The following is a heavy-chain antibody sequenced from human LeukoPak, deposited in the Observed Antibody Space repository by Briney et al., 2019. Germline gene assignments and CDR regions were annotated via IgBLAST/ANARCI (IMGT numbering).Heavy chain of an antibody. CDR1: GFTFSSYA. D-gene: IGHD5-12*01. J-gene: IGHJ6*02. Sequence: GGSLRLSCAASGFTFSSYAMHWVRQAPGKGLEWVAVISYDGSNKYYADSVKGRFTISRDNSKNTLYLQMNSLRAEDTAVYYCARDTRSVGYGKEYGMDVWGQGTTVTVSS. V-gene: IGHV3-30-3*01. CDR2: ISYDGSNK. CDR3: ARDTRSVGYGKEYGMDV.